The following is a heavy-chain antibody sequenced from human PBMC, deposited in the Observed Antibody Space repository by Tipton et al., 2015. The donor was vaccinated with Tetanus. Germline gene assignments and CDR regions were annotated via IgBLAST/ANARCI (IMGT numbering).Heavy chain of an antibody. CDR1: GDAITSYY. Sequence: TLSLTCSVSGDAITSYYWSWIRQSPGKGLEWIAYISSSGRTNYNPSLMSRVTMSVDTSKNQFPLRLSSATAADTAVYYCAGVLRSESVGWFDPWGQGTLVTVSS. V-gene: IGHV4-4*08. J-gene: IGHJ5*02. D-gene: IGHD3-3*01. CDR2: ISSSGRT. CDR3: AGVLRSESVGWFDP.